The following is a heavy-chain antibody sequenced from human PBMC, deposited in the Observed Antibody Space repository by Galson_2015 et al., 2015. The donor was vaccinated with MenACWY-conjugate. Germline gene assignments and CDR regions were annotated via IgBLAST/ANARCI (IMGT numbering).Heavy chain of an antibody. V-gene: IGHV3-74*01. J-gene: IGHJ5*02. D-gene: IGHD6-13*01. CDR1: GFTFSSYW. Sequence: SLRLSFAAPGFTFSSYWMHWVRQGPGKGLVWVSRINSDGSSTNYADSVKGRFTISRDNAKNTLYLQMNSLRAEDTAVYYCARGGQGLEAAEDNWFDPWGRGTLVTVSS. CDR2: INSDGSST. CDR3: ARGGQGLEAAEDNWFDP.